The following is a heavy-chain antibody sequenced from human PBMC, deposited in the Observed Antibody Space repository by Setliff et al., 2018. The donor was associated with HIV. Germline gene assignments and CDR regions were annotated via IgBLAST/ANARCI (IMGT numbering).Heavy chain of an antibody. J-gene: IGHJ3*02. CDR2: IYHSGST. D-gene: IGHD2-15*01. CDR3: ARAMVVVAAPLDAFDI. V-gene: IGHV4-38-2*02. Sequence: PSETLSLTCTVSGYSISSGYYWGWIRQPPGKGLEWIGSIYHSGSTYYNPSLKSRVTISVDTSKYQFSLKLSSVTAADTAVYYCARAMVVVAAPLDAFDIWGQGTMVTVSS. CDR1: GYSISSGYY.